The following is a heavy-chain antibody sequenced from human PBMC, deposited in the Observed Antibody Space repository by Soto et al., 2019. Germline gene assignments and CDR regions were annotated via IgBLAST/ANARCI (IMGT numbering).Heavy chain of an antibody. J-gene: IGHJ5*02. CDR2: ISSSSSSI. D-gene: IGHD1-1*01. Sequence: GGSLRLSCVASGFTFRSNKINWVRQAPGKGLEWVSFISSSSSSIYYADSVKGRFTISRDNAKNSLYLQMNSLRDEDTAVYYCASQPLERGSWGWFDPWGQGTLVTVSS. CDR3: ASQPLERGSWGWFDP. CDR1: GFTFRSNK. V-gene: IGHV3-48*02.